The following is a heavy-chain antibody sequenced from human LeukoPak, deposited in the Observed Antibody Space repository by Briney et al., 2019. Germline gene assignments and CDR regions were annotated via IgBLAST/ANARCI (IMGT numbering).Heavy chain of an antibody. Sequence: SETLSLTCTVSGGSISSYYWGWIRQPPGKGLEWIGYIYYSGSTNYNPSLKSRVTISVKTSKNQFSLKLSSVTAADTAVYYCARDTAVVNYYYYYMDVWGKGTTVTVSS. D-gene: IGHD3-22*01. CDR1: GGSISSYY. CDR2: IYYSGST. V-gene: IGHV4-59*12. J-gene: IGHJ6*03. CDR3: ARDTAVVNYYYYYMDV.